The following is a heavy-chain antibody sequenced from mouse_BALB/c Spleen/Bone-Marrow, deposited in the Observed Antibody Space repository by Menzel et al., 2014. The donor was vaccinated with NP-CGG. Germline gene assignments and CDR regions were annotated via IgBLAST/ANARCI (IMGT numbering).Heavy chain of an antibody. Sequence: QVQLQQSGTELAKPGASVKMSCKASGYTFTSYWIHWIKQRPGQGLEWIGYISPITGYTEYNQKFKDKATLTADKSSSTAYIQLSSLTSDDSAVYYCARNYDYDGGYCAMDYWGQGTSVTVSS. CDR2: ISPITGYT. CDR3: ARNYDYDGGYCAMDY. J-gene: IGHJ4*01. CDR1: GYTFTSYW. D-gene: IGHD2-4*01. V-gene: IGHV1-7*01.